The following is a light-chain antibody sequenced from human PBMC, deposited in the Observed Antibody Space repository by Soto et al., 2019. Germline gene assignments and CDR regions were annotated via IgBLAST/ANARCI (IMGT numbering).Light chain of an antibody. V-gene: IGKV3-20*01. CDR3: QHYGSSAFT. CDR2: GAS. Sequence: EIVLTQSPGTLSLSPGERVTLSCRASQSVSSSFLGWYQQKPGQAPRPLIYGASSRATATPDRFSGSGSGTDFTLTISRLEPEDFAVYYCQHYGSSAFTFGPGTKVDIK. CDR1: QSVSSSF. J-gene: IGKJ3*01.